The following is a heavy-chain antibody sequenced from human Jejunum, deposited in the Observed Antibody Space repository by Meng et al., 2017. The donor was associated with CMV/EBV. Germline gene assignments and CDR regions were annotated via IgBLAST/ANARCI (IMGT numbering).Heavy chain of an antibody. CDR1: GSTVSDYS. D-gene: IGHD2-2*01. CDR2: ISSSGNTL. V-gene: IGHV3-48*04. J-gene: IGHJ4*02. CDR3: ARDRKGYQPYYFDY. Sequence: GSTVSDYSMHGVGQAPGKGLEWFSYISSSGNTLYYADSVKGRFTISRDHAKNSLYLQMTSLRAEDTAMYYCARDRKGYQPYYFDYWGQGTRVTVSS.